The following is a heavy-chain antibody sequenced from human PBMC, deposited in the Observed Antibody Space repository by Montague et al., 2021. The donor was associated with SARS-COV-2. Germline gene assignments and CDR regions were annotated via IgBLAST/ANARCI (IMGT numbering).Heavy chain of an antibody. CDR1: GGSFSGYY. V-gene: IGHV4-34*01. Sequence: SETLSLTCAVYGGSFSGYYWTWIRQSPGKGLEWIGEINHSGSTNYSPSLESRVAISVDTSKNQFSLKLNSVTAADTAIYYCARATVDINRILFVITSVNHYFDSWGQGTLVTVSP. CDR3: ARATVDINRILFVITSVNHYFDS. CDR2: INHSGST. J-gene: IGHJ4*02. D-gene: IGHD3-22*01.